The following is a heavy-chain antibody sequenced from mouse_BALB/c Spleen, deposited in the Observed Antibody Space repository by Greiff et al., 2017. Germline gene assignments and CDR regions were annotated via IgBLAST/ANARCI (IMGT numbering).Heavy chain of an antibody. V-gene: IGHV3-6*02. CDR3: AARGINYYGSSYWFAY. CDR2: ISYDGSN. Sequence: EVQLQQSGPGLVKPSQSLSLTCSVTGYSITSGYYWNWIRQFPGNKLEWMGYISYDGSNNYNPSLKNRISITRDTSKNQFFLKLNSVTTEDTATYYCAARGINYYGSSYWFAYWGQGTLVTVSA. J-gene: IGHJ3*01. D-gene: IGHD1-1*01. CDR1: GYSITSGYY.